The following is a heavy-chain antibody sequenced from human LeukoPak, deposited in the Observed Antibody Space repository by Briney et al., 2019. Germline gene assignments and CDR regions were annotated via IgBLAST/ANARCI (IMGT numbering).Heavy chain of an antibody. CDR3: ARGIAAAGLSFDP. J-gene: IGHJ5*02. D-gene: IGHD6-13*01. Sequence: ASVKVSCKASGYTFTGYYMHWVRQAPGQGLEWMGWINPNSGGTNYAQKFQGRVTMTTDTSTSTAYMELRSLRSDDTAVYYCARGIAAAGLSFDPWGQGTLVTVSS. V-gene: IGHV1-2*02. CDR2: INPNSGGT. CDR1: GYTFTGYY.